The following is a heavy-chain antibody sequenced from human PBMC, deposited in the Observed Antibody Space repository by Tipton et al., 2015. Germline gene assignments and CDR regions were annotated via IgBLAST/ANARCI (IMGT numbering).Heavy chain of an antibody. Sequence: TLSLTCTVSGGSISSSDYYWVWLRQPPGMGLEWIGSLYFSGSTYYNPSLKSRVTISIDRFKNQFSLNLSSVTAADTAVYYCARHRPYSSSGADYFDYWGQGTLVTVSS. CDR2: LYFSGST. D-gene: IGHD6-6*01. J-gene: IGHJ4*02. CDR1: GGSISSSDYY. CDR3: ARHRPYSSSGADYFDY. V-gene: IGHV4-39*01.